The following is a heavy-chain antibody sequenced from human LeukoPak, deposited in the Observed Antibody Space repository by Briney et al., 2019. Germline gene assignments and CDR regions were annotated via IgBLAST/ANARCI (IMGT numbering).Heavy chain of an antibody. CDR3: TTELLWFGELF. CDR1: GFTFTNAW. V-gene: IGHV3-15*01. CDR2: IKSKTDGGTT. D-gene: IGHD3-10*01. J-gene: IGHJ4*02. Sequence: PGGSLRLSCVASGFTFTNAWMSWVRRAPGTGLEWVGRIKSKTDGGTTDYAAPVKGRFTISRDDSKNTLYLQMNSLKTEDTAVYYCTTELLWFGELFWGQRTLVTVSS.